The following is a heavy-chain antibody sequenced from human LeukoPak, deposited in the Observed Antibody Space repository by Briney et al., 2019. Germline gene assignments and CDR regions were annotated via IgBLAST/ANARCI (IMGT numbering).Heavy chain of an antibody. Sequence: SGGSLRLSCAASGFTFSSSAMTWVRQTPGKGLEWVSLISGSGGNTYYADSVKGRFTISRDNSKNTLYLQMNSLRAEDAAVYHCAKDIQCTYWGQGTLVTVSS. CDR2: ISGSGGNT. D-gene: IGHD2-21*01. J-gene: IGHJ4*02. V-gene: IGHV3-23*01. CDR3: AKDIQCTY. CDR1: GFTFSSSA.